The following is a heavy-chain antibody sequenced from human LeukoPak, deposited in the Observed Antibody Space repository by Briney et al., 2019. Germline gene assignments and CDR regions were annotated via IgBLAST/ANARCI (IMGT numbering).Heavy chain of an antibody. J-gene: IGHJ4*02. CDR1: GGSFSGYY. Sequence: KPSETLSLTCAVYGGSFSGYYWSWIRQPPGKGLEWIGSIYYSGSTYYNPSLKSRVTISVDTSKNQFSLKLSSVTAADTAVYYCATLNNPFTMVRGVIFGYWGQGTLVTVSS. CDR3: ATLNNPFTMVRGVIFGY. D-gene: IGHD3-10*01. V-gene: IGHV4-34*01. CDR2: IYYSGST.